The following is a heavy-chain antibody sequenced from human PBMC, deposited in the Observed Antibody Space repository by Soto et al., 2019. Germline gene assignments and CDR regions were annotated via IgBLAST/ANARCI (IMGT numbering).Heavy chain of an antibody. Sequence: EVQLVESGGGLVQPGGSLRLSCAASKFTFSSYWMHWVRQAPGKGLVWVSRINTDGSRTTYADSVKGRFTISRDNAKNTAFMQMDSLRAEDTAMYYCVRVASGSSDWSDPWGQGTLVTVS. D-gene: IGHD1-26*01. CDR3: VRVASGSSDWSDP. CDR1: KFTFSSYW. J-gene: IGHJ5*02. V-gene: IGHV3-74*01. CDR2: INTDGSRT.